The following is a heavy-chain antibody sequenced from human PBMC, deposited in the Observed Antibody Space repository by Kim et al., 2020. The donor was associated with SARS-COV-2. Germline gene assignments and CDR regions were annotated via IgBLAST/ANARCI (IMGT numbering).Heavy chain of an antibody. V-gene: IGHV4-31*03. CDR2: IYYSGST. Sequence: SETLSLTCTVSGGSISSGGYYWSWIRQHPGKGLEWIGYIYYSGSTYYNPSLKSRVTISVDTSKNQFSLKLSSVTAAETAVYYCARETDGDSYYYYGMDVWGQGTTVTVSS. J-gene: IGHJ6*02. D-gene: IGHD4-17*01. CDR1: GGSISSGGYY. CDR3: ARETDGDSYYYYGMDV.